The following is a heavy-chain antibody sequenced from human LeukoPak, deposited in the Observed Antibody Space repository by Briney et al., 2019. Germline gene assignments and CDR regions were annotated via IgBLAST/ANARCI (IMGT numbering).Heavy chain of an antibody. Sequence: PSDPLSLTCTVSGDSIRSYSWNWIRQPPGKGLEWIGYIYYSGTTDHNPSLKSRVTISVDTSHQFSLRLSSVTAADTAVYYCARARDAYDSFDNWGQGTLVTVYS. V-gene: IGHV4-59*07. CDR3: ARARDAYDSFDN. D-gene: IGHD3-22*01. CDR2: IYYSGTT. CDR1: GDSIRSYS. J-gene: IGHJ4*02.